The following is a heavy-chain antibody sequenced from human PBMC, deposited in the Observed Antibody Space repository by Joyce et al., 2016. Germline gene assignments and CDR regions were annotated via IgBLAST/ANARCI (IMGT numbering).Heavy chain of an antibody. V-gene: IGHV4-34*01. CDR1: GGSFSGYY. CDR3: ASVGDNSGWYYFDF. CDR2: INHTGST. D-gene: IGHD6-19*01. J-gene: IGHJ4*02. Sequence: QVQLQQWGAGLLKPSETLSLTCAIYGGSFSGYYWGWIRQAPGKGLEWIGEINHTGSTHYNPSLKNRVTVSIDTSKNRFSVKLSSVTAADTAVYYCASVGDNSGWYYFDFWGQGTLVTVSS.